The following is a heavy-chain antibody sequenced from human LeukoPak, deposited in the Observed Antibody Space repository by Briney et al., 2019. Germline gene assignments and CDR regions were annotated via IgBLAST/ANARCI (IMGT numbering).Heavy chain of an antibody. D-gene: IGHD2-15*01. Sequence: TSETLSLTCTVSGGSISSSSYYWGWIRQPPGKGLEWIGSIYYSGSTYYNPSLKSRVTISVDTSKNQFSLKLSSVTAADTAVYYCARGLIVVVVAVYFDYWGQGTLVTVSS. CDR1: GGSISSSSYY. V-gene: IGHV4-39*07. CDR2: IYYSGST. CDR3: ARGLIVVVVAVYFDY. J-gene: IGHJ4*02.